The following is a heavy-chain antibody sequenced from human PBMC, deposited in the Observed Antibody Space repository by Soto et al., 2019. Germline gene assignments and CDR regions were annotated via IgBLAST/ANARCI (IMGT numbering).Heavy chain of an antibody. CDR3: ARDWPKVVTEGGAFDI. Sequence: QVQLVQSGAEVKKPGSSVKVSCKASGGTFSSYAISWVRQAPGQGLEWMGGIIPIFGTANYAQKFQGRVTITPDQSTSTAYMELSSMRSEDTASYYCARDWPKVVTEGGAFDIWGQGTMVPVSS. CDR1: GGTFSSYA. D-gene: IGHD2-15*01. CDR2: IIPIFGTA. V-gene: IGHV1-69*05. J-gene: IGHJ3*02.